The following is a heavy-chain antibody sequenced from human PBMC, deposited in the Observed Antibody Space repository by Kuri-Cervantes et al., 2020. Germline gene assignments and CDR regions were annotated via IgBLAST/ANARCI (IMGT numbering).Heavy chain of an antibody. Sequence: ASVKVSCKAAGYTFTNYDINWVRQATGQGLEWMGWMNPNSGNTGYAQKFQGRVTMTRNTSISTAYMELSSLRSEDTAVYYCARATTKPQGYYYYYGMDVWGQGTTVTVSS. CDR3: ARATTKPQGYYYYYGMDV. D-gene: IGHD1-26*01. CDR2: MNPNSGNT. CDR1: GYTFTNYD. J-gene: IGHJ6*02. V-gene: IGHV1-8*01.